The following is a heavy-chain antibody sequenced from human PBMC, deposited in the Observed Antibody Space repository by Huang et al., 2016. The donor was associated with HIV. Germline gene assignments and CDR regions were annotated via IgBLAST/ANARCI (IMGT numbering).Heavy chain of an antibody. D-gene: IGHD3-16*02. CDR3: ARDYVWGSYRPTYWYFDF. CDR2: IKQDGSEK. Sequence: DVQLVESGGGLVQPGGSLRLSCAASGFTFSNYWMSWVHQAPGKGLEWVANIKQDGSEKNYVDSVKGRFTISRDNAKNLLYLQMNSLRAEDTAVYYCARDYVWGSYRPTYWYFDFWGRGTLVTVSS. CDR1: GFTFSNYW. V-gene: IGHV3-7*01. J-gene: IGHJ2*01.